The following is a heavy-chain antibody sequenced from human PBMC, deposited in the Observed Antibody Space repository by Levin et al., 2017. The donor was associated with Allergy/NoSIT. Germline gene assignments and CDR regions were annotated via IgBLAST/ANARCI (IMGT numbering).Heavy chain of an antibody. CDR2: IIPIFGTA. D-gene: IGHD4-11*01. J-gene: IGHJ6*02. CDR3: ARPTTVPPYYYGMDV. Sequence: SVKVSCKASGGTFSSYAISWVRQAPGQGLEWMGGIIPIFGTANYAQKFQGRVTITADESTSTAYMELSSLRSEDTAVYYCARPTTVPPYYYGMDVWGQGTTVTVSS. V-gene: IGHV1-69*13. CDR1: GGTFSSYA.